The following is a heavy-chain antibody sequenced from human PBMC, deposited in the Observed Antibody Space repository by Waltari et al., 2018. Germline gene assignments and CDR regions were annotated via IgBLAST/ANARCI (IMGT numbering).Heavy chain of an antibody. CDR3: AKEMTPYSSSSDFDS. CDR2: INDNAGST. J-gene: IGHJ4*02. CDR1: GFNFRDYA. V-gene: IGHV3-23*01. D-gene: IGHD6-6*01. Sequence: VQLLESGGGLERPGGSLRLSCTASGFNFRDYAMGWVRQAPGKGLEWVSEINDNAGSTYYAASVKGRFTISRDNSKNTLYLRMNSLRVEDTAIYYCAKEMTPYSSSSDFDSWGQGTLVTVSS.